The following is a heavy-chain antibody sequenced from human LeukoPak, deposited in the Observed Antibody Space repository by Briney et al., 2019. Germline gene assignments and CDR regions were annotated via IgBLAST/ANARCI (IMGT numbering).Heavy chain of an antibody. CDR3: AINWAGRVGAFDI. J-gene: IGHJ3*02. CDR1: GGTFSSYA. D-gene: IGHD7-27*01. V-gene: IGHV1-69*13. CDR2: IIPIFGTA. Sequence: ASVKVSCKASGGTFSSYAISWMRQAPGQGLEWMGGIIPIFGTANYAQKFQGRVTITADESTSTAYMELSSLRSEDTAVYYCAINWAGRVGAFDIWGQGRVVTVSS.